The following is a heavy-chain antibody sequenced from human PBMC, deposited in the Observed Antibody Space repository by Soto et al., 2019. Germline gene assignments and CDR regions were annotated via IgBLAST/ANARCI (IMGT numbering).Heavy chain of an antibody. Sequence: ASVKVSCKVSGYTLTELSMHWVRQAPGKGLEWMGGFDPEDGEAIYAQKFQGRVTMTEDTSTDTAYMELSSLRSEDTAVYYCATGVPAAKAVVWFDPWGQGTLVTVSS. CDR2: FDPEDGEA. V-gene: IGHV1-24*01. J-gene: IGHJ5*02. CDR3: ATGVPAAKAVVWFDP. CDR1: GYTLTELS. D-gene: IGHD2-2*01.